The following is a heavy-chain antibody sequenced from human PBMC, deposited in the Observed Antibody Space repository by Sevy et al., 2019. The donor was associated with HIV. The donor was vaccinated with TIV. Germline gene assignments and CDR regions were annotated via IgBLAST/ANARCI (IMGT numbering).Heavy chain of an antibody. V-gene: IGHV4-59*11. J-gene: IGHJ5*02. D-gene: IGHD3-3*01. CDR2: MYYSGST. Sequence: SETLSLTCTFSGGSISTHSWSWIRRPPGKGLEWIGYMYYSGSTNYNPSLKSRVTMSMDASKNQFSLNLSSVTAADTAVYYWARLYDPRGRMEFDPWGQGTLVTVSS. CDR3: ARLYDPRGRMEFDP. CDR1: GGSISTHS.